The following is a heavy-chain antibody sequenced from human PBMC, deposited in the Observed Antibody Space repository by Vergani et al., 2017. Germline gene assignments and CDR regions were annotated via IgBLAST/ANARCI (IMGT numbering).Heavy chain of an antibody. CDR1: GYTLTELS. CDR2: FDPEDGET. CDR3: ATVQHDYGGNSRAVGPYYFDY. V-gene: IGHV1-24*01. J-gene: IGHJ4*02. D-gene: IGHD4-23*01. Sequence: QVQLVQSGAEVKKPGASVKVSCKVSGYTLTELSMHWVRQAPGKGLEWMGGFDPEDGETIYAQKFQGRVTMTEDTSTDTAYMELSSLRSEDTAVYYCATVQHDYGGNSRAVGPYYFDYWGQGTLVTVSS.